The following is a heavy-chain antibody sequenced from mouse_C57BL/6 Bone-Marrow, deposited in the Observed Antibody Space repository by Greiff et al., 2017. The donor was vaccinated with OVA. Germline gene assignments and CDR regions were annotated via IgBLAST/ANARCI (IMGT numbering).Heavy chain of an antibody. Sequence: VQLKESGAELVRPGASVKLSCTASGFNIKDDYMHWVKQRPEQGLEWIGWIDPENGDTEYASKFQGKATITADTSSNTAYLQLSSLTSEDTAVYYCTTCWYFDVWGTGTTVTVSS. J-gene: IGHJ1*03. V-gene: IGHV14-4*01. CDR2: IDPENGDT. CDR1: GFNIKDDY. CDR3: TTCWYFDV.